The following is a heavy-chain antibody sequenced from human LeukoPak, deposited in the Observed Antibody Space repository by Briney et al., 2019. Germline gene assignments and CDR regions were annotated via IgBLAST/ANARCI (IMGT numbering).Heavy chain of an antibody. CDR1: GYTFTGYY. J-gene: IGHJ4*02. Sequence: ASVKVSCKASGYTFTGYYMHWVRQAPGQGLEWMGWINPNSGGTNYAQKFQGRVTMTRDTSISTAYMELSRLRSDDTAVYYCARDPTRYCSGGSCYYVWGQGTLVTVSS. V-gene: IGHV1-2*02. CDR3: ARDPTRYCSGGSCYYV. D-gene: IGHD2-15*01. CDR2: INPNSGGT.